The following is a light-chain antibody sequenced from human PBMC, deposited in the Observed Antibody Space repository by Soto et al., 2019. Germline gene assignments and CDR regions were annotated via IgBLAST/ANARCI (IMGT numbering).Light chain of an antibody. V-gene: IGKV1-33*01. CDR1: HDISIY. J-gene: IGKJ4*01. CDR3: QQYDDLPLT. Sequence: DIPMTQSPSSLSASVGDRVTITCQASHDISIYLSWYQQIPGKAPKLLIYDASNLETGVPSRFSGSGSGTDFSFTISSLQPDDIATYYCQQYDDLPLTFGGGTKVEIK. CDR2: DAS.